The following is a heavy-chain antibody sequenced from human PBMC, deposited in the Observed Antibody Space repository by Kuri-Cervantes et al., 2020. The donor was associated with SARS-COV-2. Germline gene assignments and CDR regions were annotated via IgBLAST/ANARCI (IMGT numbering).Heavy chain of an antibody. Sequence: GGSLRLSCAASGFTFSSYAMSWVRQAPGKGLEWVSAIDGSSGDTYYADSVKGRCTISRDNSKNTLYLQMNSQRAEDTAVYYCAKVDSSSSYYYYYGMDVWGQGTTVTVSS. CDR3: AKVDSSSSYYYYYGMDV. CDR1: GFTFSSYA. J-gene: IGHJ6*02. CDR2: IDGSSGDT. V-gene: IGHV3-23*01. D-gene: IGHD6-6*01.